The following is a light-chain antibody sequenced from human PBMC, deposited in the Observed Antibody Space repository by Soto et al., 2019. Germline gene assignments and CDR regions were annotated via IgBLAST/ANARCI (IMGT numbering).Light chain of an antibody. CDR3: ATWHDSFYV. CDR2: TNN. V-gene: IGLV1-44*01. CDR1: TSNIGTNA. J-gene: IGLJ1*01. Sequence: QTVVTQPPSASGTPGQRVTVSCSGSTSNIGTNAVNWFQHLPGTAPKLLIYTNNQRPSGVPDRFSGSKSGTSASLAISGLQSEDEADYYCATWHDSFYVFGTGTKLTVL.